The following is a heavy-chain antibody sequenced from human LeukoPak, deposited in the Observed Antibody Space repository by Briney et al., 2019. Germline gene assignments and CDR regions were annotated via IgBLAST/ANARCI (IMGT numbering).Heavy chain of an antibody. J-gene: IGHJ4*02. D-gene: IGHD6-19*01. CDR2: IYSGGNT. CDR1: GFTVSSKY. V-gene: IGHV3-66*01. Sequence: GGSLRLSCAASGFTVSSKYMSWVRQAPGKRLGWGSVIYSGGNTYYADSVKGRFTISRDNSKNTVNLQMNSLRAEDTAVYYCASGIEVGPVYFDYWGQGTLVTVSS. CDR3: ASGIEVGPVYFDY.